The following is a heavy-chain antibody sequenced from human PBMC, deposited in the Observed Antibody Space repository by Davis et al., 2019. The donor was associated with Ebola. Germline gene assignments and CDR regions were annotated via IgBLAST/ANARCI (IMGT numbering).Heavy chain of an antibody. CDR2: ISAYNGNT. CDR1: GYTFTSYG. Sequence: ASVKVSCKASGYTFTSYGISWVRQAPGQGLEWMGWISAYNGNTNYAQKLQGRVTMTRDTSTSTVYMELSSLRSEDTAVYYCARAPLLWFGELYHWGQGTLVTVSS. CDR3: ARAPLLWFGELYH. J-gene: IGHJ5*02. D-gene: IGHD3-10*01. V-gene: IGHV1-18*04.